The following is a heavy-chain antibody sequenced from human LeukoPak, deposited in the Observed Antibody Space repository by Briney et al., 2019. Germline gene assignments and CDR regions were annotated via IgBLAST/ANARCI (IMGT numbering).Heavy chain of an antibody. V-gene: IGHV4-59*12. CDR3: ARGKVEMATISDSNFDY. J-gene: IGHJ4*02. CDR1: GGSISSYY. Sequence: SETLSLTCTVSGGSISSYYWSWIRQPPGKGLEWIGHIHYTGSTNYNPSLKSRVTISVDTSKNQFSLKLSSVTAADTAVYYCARGKVEMATISDSNFDYWGQGTLVTVSS. CDR2: IHYTGST. D-gene: IGHD5-24*01.